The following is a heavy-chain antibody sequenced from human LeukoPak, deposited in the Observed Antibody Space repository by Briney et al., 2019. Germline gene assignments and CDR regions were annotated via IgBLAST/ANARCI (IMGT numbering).Heavy chain of an antibody. CDR3: ARGLHQLTHNWFDP. CDR2: MNPNSGNT. CDR1: GYTFTSYY. V-gene: IGHV1-8*03. D-gene: IGHD2-2*01. J-gene: IGHJ5*02. Sequence: ASVKVSCKASGYTFTSYYINWVRQATGQGLEWMGWMNPNSGNTGYAQKFQGRVTITRNTSISTAYMELSSLRSEDTAVYYCARGLHQLTHNWFDPWGQGTLVTVSS.